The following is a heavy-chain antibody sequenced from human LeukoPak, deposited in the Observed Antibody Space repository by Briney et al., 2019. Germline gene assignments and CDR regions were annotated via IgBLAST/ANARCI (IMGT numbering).Heavy chain of an antibody. J-gene: IGHJ3*02. Sequence: GGSLRLSCAASGFTFSSYAMHWVRQAPGKGLEWVAVISYDGSNKYYADSVKGRFTISRDNSKNTLYLQMNSLRAEDTAVYYCAKSTGAIPAFDIWGQGTMVTVSS. D-gene: IGHD3-10*01. CDR3: AKSTGAIPAFDI. CDR2: ISYDGSNK. V-gene: IGHV3-30-3*02. CDR1: GFTFSSYA.